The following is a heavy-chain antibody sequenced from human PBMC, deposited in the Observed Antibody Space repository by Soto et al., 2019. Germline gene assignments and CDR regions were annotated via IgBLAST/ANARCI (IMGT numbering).Heavy chain of an antibody. CDR3: ARSKRIYCGGGSCYSGSIDY. CDR1: GGSISSGGYY. J-gene: IGHJ4*02. Sequence: PSETLSLTCTVSGGSISSGGYYWSWIRQHPGKGLEWIGYIYYSGSTYYNPSLKSRVTISVDTSKNQFSLKLSSVTAADTAVYYCARSKRIYCGGGSCYSGSIDYWGQGTLVTVSS. D-gene: IGHD2-15*01. CDR2: IYYSGST. V-gene: IGHV4-31*03.